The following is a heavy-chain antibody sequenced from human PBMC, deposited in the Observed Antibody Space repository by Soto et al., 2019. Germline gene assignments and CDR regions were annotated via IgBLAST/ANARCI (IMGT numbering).Heavy chain of an antibody. CDR3: ASDGGYGGNFRGFDI. D-gene: IGHD2-21*01. Sequence: QVQLVESGGGVVQPGTSLRLSCSGSGFIFIDYAMHWVRQAPGKGLKWVAVISFDGSSKYYADSVKGRFTISRDNSKNTLYLQMNTLRADETAVYYCASDGGYGGNFRGFDIWGRGTLLTVSS. V-gene: IGHV3-30-3*01. J-gene: IGHJ2*01. CDR2: ISFDGSSK. CDR1: GFIFIDYA.